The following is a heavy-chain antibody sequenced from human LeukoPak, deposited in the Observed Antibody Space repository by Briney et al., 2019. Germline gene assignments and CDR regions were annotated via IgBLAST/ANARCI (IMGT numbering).Heavy chain of an antibody. Sequence: GGSLRLSCASSGCTFTNALMSWVRPARGKGVDGVGRSKSKTDGGTTDYAAPVKGRFTLSRDDSKTTLYLQMNSLKTEDTAVYYCTTVRGSSYQYFQRWGQGTLVSVSS. CDR1: GCTFTNAL. CDR3: TTVRGSSYQYFQR. D-gene: IGHD6-13*01. CDR2: SKSKTDGGTT. V-gene: IGHV3-15*01. J-gene: IGHJ1*01.